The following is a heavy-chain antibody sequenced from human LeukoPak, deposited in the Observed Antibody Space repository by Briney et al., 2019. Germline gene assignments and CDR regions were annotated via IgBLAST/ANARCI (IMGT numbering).Heavy chain of an antibody. D-gene: IGHD3-22*01. Sequence: GGSLRLTCAASGSTFRSFAMSWVRQAPGKGLEWVSGLSSSGVRTFSADSVRGRFTTSRDNSKNRLYLQINSLRAEDTAVYYCAKHRDSGGYEEFDYWGQGTLVTVSS. V-gene: IGHV3-23*01. J-gene: IGHJ4*02. CDR2: LSSSGVRT. CDR1: GSTFRSFA. CDR3: AKHRDSGGYEEFDY.